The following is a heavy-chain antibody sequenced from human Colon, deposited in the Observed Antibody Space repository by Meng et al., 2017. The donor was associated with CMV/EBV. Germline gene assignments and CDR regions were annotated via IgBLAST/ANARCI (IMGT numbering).Heavy chain of an antibody. D-gene: IGHD6-19*01. Sequence: GESLKISCAASGFTFSSYDMHWVRQATGKGLEWVSAIGTAGDTYYPGSVKGRFTISRDNAKNTLYLQMDSLRDEDTAVYFCARESSPFSSGWYDACDIWGQGTMVTVSS. J-gene: IGHJ3*02. CDR3: ARESSPFSSGWYDACDI. V-gene: IGHV3-13*01. CDR1: GFTFSSYD. CDR2: IGTAGDT.